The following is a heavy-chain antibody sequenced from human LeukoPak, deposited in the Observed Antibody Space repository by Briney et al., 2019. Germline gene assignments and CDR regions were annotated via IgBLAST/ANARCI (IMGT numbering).Heavy chain of an antibody. J-gene: IGHJ3*02. CDR2: IYTNGTT. V-gene: IGHV4-4*07. CDR3: AREGIIDAFDI. CDR1: GGSISSYY. Sequence: SETLSLTCTVSGGSISSYYWSWVRQPAGKGLELIGRIYTNGTTNYNPSLKSRVTISVDTSKNQFSLKLSSVTAADTAVYYCAREGIIDAFDIWGQGTVVTVSS.